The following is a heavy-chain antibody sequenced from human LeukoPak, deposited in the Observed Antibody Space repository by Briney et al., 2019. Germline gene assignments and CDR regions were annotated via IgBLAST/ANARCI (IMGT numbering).Heavy chain of an antibody. D-gene: IGHD4-17*01. Sequence: SVKVSFKASGGTFSSYAISWVRQAPGQGREWMGRIIPILGIANYAQKFQGRVTITADRSTNTAYMELRSLRSDDTAVYYCARGAYGDKWGQGTMVTVSS. V-gene: IGHV1-69*04. J-gene: IGHJ4*02. CDR1: GGTFSSYA. CDR2: IIPILGIA. CDR3: ARGAYGDK.